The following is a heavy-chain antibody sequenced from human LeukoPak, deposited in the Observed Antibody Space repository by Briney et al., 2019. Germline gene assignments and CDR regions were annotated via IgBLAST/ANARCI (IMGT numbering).Heavy chain of an antibody. V-gene: IGHV1-8*02. CDR2: MNPNSGNT. D-gene: IGHD6-19*01. J-gene: IGHJ5*02. CDR1: GYTFTGYY. Sequence: GASVKVSCKASGYTFTGYYMHWVRQAPGQGLEWMGWMNPNSGNTGYTQKFQGRVTMTRNTSISTAYMELSSLRSEDTAVYYCVRGRGSGHKENWFDPWGQGTLVTVSS. CDR3: VRGRGSGHKENWFDP.